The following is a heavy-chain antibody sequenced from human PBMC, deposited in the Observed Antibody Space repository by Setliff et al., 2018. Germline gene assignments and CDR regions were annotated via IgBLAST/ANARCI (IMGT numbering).Heavy chain of an antibody. CDR2: ISSTGSYK. V-gene: IGHV3-21*06. CDR3: VRGLSDRVNWFAFDY. CDR1: GFTFNSYS. Sequence: LRLSCAASGFTFNSYSINWVRQAPGKGLEWVSSISSTGSYKPYADSVRGRFTISRDNAKNPVDLQMSSLRPEDTAIYFCVRGLSDRVNWFAFDYWGQGTLVTVSS. J-gene: IGHJ4*02. D-gene: IGHD1-1*01.